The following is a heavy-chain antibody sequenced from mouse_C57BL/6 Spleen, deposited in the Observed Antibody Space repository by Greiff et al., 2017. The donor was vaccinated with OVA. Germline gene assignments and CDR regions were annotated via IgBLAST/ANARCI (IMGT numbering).Heavy chain of an antibody. D-gene: IGHD2-4*01. CDR2: IDPANGDT. J-gene: IGHJ4*01. CDR3: SRAGYDYDYAMDD. V-gene: IGHV14-3*01. CDR1: GYNITDNY. Sequence: EVQLQQSVPELVRPGASVKLSCTASGYNITDNYMHWVKQRPGQGLEWIGRIDPANGDTRYTPKFKGKATLTADTSSNTAYLQLSSLTSEDTAIYYCSRAGYDYDYAMDDWGQGTSVTVSS.